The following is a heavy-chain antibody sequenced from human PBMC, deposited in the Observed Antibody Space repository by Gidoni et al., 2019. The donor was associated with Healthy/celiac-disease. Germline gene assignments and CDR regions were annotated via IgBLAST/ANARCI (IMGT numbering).Heavy chain of an antibody. Sequence: QVQLQESGPGLVKPSQTLSLTCTVSGGSISSGGYYWSWIRQHPGKGLEWIGYIYYSGSTYYNPSLKSRVTISVDTSKNQFSLKLSSVTAADTAVYYCARERALRMVTAIHADYFDYWGQGTLVTVSS. D-gene: IGHD2-21*02. V-gene: IGHV4-31*03. CDR2: IYYSGST. J-gene: IGHJ4*02. CDR3: ARERALRMVTAIHADYFDY. CDR1: GGSISSGGYY.